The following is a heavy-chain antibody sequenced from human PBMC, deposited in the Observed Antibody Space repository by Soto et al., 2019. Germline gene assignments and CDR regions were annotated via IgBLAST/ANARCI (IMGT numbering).Heavy chain of an antibody. J-gene: IGHJ3*02. CDR2: IIPIFGTA. V-gene: IGHV1-69*13. CDR1: GGTFSSYA. D-gene: IGHD3-22*01. Sequence: ASVKVSCKASGGTFSSYAIRWVRQAPGQGLEWMGGIIPIFGTANYAQKFQGRVTITADESTSTAYMELSGLRSEDTAVYYCARDLNYYDSSGYPIDAFDIWGQGTMVTVSS. CDR3: ARDLNYYDSSGYPIDAFDI.